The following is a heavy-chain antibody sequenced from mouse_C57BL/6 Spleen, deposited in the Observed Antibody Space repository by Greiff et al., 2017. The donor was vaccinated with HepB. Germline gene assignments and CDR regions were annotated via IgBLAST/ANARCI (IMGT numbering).Heavy chain of an antibody. CDR2: INYDGSST. J-gene: IGHJ2*01. CDR1: GFTFSDYY. V-gene: IGHV5-16*01. D-gene: IGHD2-5*01. CDR3: ARGYSNFYFDY. Sequence: EVKLVESEGGLVQPGRSMKLSCTASGFTFSDYYMAWVRQVPEKGLEWVANINYDGSSTYYLDSLKSRFIISRDNAKNILYLQMSSLKSEDTATYYCARGYSNFYFDYWGQGTTLTVSS.